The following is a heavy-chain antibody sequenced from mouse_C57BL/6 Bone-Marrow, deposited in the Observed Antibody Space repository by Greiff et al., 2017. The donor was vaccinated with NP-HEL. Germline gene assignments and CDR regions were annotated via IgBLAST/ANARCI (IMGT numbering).Heavy chain of an antibody. Sequence: QVQLKQSGAELVRPGASVKLSCKASGYTFTDYYINWVKQRPGQGLEWIARIYPGSGNTYYNEKFKGKATLTAEKSSSTAYMQLSSLTSEDSAVYFCASLYYYGSSPYYYAMDYWGQGTSVTVSS. D-gene: IGHD1-1*01. J-gene: IGHJ4*01. CDR1: GYTFTDYY. CDR3: ASLYYYGSSPYYYAMDY. V-gene: IGHV1-76*01. CDR2: IYPGSGNT.